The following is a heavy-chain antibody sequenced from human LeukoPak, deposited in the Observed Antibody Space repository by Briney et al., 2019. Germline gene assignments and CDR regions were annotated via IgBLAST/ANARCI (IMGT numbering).Heavy chain of an antibody. CDR1: GYTFTGYY. CDR2: INPNSGGT. J-gene: IGHJ4*02. CDR3: ARVEYPFYDSSGYTYFDY. Sequence: ASVKVSCKASGYTFTGYYMHWVRQAPGQGLEWMGWINPNSGGTNYAQKFQGRVTMTRDTSISTAYMELSRLRSDDTAVYYCARVEYPFYDSSGYTYFDYWGQGTLVTVSS. V-gene: IGHV1-2*02. D-gene: IGHD3-22*01.